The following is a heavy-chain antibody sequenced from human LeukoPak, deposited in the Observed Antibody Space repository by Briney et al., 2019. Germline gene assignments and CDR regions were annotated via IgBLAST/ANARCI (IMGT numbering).Heavy chain of an antibody. Sequence: KPGGSLRLSCAASGFTFSNAWMSWVRQAPGKGLEWVGRIKSKTDGGTADYAAPVKGRFTISRDDSKNTLYLQMNSLKTEDTAVYYCTTDGDYGDHFNYWGQGTLVTVSS. CDR1: GFTFSNAW. J-gene: IGHJ4*02. V-gene: IGHV3-15*01. CDR2: IKSKTDGGTA. D-gene: IGHD4-17*01. CDR3: TTDGDYGDHFNY.